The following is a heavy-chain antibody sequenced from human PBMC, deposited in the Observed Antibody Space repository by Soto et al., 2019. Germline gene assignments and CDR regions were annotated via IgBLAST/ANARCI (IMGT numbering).Heavy chain of an antibody. CDR1: EYTFTGYY. D-gene: IGHD1-26*01. V-gene: IGHV1-2*02. J-gene: IGHJ4*02. CDR2: INPNSGGT. CDR3: ARDLTNVGSSYSTPY. Sequence: QVQLVQSGAEVKKPGASVKLSCKAYEYTFTGYYVHWVRQAPGQGLEWMGCINPNSGGTNYAQKFQGRVTMTRDTSISTAYMELSRLRSDDTAEYYCARDLTNVGSSYSTPYWGQGTLVTVSS.